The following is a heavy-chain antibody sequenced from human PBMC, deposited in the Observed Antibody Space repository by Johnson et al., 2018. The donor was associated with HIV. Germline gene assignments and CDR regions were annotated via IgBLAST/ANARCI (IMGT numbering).Heavy chain of an antibody. CDR3: ARDQHDSYGGWWYGAFDI. CDR2: ISWNSGSI. V-gene: IGHV3-9*01. J-gene: IGHJ3*02. CDR1: GFTFDDYA. Sequence: VQLVESGGGLVQPGRSLRLSCAASGFTFDDYAMHWVRQAPGRVLEWVSGISWNSGSICYADSVKGRFTISRDNAKNSLYLQMNSLRAEDTAVYYCARDQHDSYGGWWYGAFDIWGQGTRVTVSS. D-gene: IGHD5-18*01.